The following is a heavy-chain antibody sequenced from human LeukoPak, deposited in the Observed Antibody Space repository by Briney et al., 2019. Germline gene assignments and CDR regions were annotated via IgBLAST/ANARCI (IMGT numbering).Heavy chain of an antibody. J-gene: IGHJ2*01. CDR3: ARVTYYYGSGSRVWYFDL. CDR2: IYYSGST. Sequence: PSETLSLTCTVSGGSISSSSYYWGWIRQPPGKGLEWIGSIYYSGSTYYNPSLKSRVTISVDTSKNQFSLKLSSVTAADTAVYYCARVTYYYGSGSRVWYFDLWGRGTLVTVSS. D-gene: IGHD3-10*01. V-gene: IGHV4-39*07. CDR1: GGSISSSSYY.